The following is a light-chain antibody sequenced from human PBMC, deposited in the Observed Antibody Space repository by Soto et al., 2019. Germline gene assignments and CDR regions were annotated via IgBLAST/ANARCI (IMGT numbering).Light chain of an antibody. CDR1: QSVSSD. V-gene: IGKV3-15*01. Sequence: EIVLTQSPATLSVSPGARATLSCRASQSVSSDLTWLQQKPGQAPRLLIYDASTRATGIPARFSGSVSGTEFTLTISSLQSEDFAIYYCQQYNNWPLTFGGGTKVEIK. J-gene: IGKJ4*01. CDR2: DAS. CDR3: QQYNNWPLT.